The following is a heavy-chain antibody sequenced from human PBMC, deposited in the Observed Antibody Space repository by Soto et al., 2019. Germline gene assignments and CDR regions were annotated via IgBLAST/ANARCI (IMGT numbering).Heavy chain of an antibody. CDR2: IYGGGRT. J-gene: IGHJ4*02. Sequence: HLGGSLRLSWEASGFTVSNTYMSWIRQAPGRGLEWVSIIYGGGRTYYTDSVQGRFTISKDNSRNTVYLQMNSLRAEDTALYYCAKGLNWHRVDSWGQGTLVTVSS. D-gene: IGHD1-1*01. CDR1: GFTVSNTY. V-gene: IGHV3-53*01. CDR3: AKGLNWHRVDS.